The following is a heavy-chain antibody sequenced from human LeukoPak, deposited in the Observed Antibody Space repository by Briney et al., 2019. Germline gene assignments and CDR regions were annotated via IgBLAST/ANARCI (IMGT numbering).Heavy chain of an antibody. CDR3: AKDSTKLLWFGEFDY. J-gene: IGHJ4*02. V-gene: IGHV3-23*01. CDR1: GFTFSSYA. D-gene: IGHD3-10*01. Sequence: GGSLRLSCAASGFTFSSYAMSWVRQAPGKGLEWVSAISGSGGSTYYADSVKGRFTISRDNSKNTLYLQMNSPRAEDTAVYYCAKDSTKLLWFGEFDYWGQGTLVTVSS. CDR2: ISGSGGST.